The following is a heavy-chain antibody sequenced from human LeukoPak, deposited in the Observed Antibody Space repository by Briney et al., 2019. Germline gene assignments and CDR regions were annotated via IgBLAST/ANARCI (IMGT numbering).Heavy chain of an antibody. D-gene: IGHD3-9*01. CDR2: ILPIFGTA. Sequence: SVKVSCKASGGTFSSYVINWVRQAPGRGLEWMGGILPIFGTAIYAQHFQGRLTITADESTNSAYMELNRLRSDDTAVYYCARAEDQGRYFDWLPGFDPWGQGTLVTVSS. V-gene: IGHV1-69*13. CDR1: GGTFSSYV. CDR3: ARAEDQGRYFDWLPGFDP. J-gene: IGHJ5*02.